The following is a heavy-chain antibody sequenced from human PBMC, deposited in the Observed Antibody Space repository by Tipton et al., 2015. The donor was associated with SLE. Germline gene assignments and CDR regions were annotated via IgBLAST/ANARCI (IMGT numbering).Heavy chain of an antibody. V-gene: IGHV4-39*07. J-gene: IGHJ4*02. Sequence: TLSLTCTVSGGSISSYYWGWIRQPPGRGLEWIGSIYYSGSTYYNPSLKSRVTISVDTSKNQFSLKLSSVTAADTAAYYCARVSRDGYKDLDYWGQGTLVTVSS. CDR2: IYYSGST. CDR3: ARVSRDGYKDLDY. D-gene: IGHD5-24*01. CDR1: GGSISSYY.